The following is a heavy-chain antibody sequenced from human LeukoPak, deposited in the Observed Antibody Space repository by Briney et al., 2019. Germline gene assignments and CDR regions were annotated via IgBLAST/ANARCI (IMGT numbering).Heavy chain of an antibody. Sequence: PGSSLRLSCAASGFTFSSYGMHWVRQAPGKGLEWVAVIWYDGRNKYYADSVKGRFTTSRDNSKNTLYLQMNSLRAEDTAVYYCARDRWLQLSSFDYWGQGTLVTVSS. CDR3: ARDRWLQLSSFDY. CDR2: IWYDGRNK. J-gene: IGHJ4*02. V-gene: IGHV3-33*01. D-gene: IGHD5-24*01. CDR1: GFTFSSYG.